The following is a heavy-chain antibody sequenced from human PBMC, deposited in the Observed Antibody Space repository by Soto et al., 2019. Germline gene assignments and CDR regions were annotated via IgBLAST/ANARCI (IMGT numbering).Heavy chain of an antibody. CDR2: IYIGGGT. D-gene: IGHD6-19*01. J-gene: IGHJ4*02. V-gene: IGHV3-53*01. CDR3: VRDQGIPVTA. Sequence: PGGSLRLSCAASGFSVSSNYMSWVRQAPGKGLEWVSVIYIGGGTYYADSVKGRFTISRDNSKNTLYLQMNSLRAEDTAVYYCVRDQGIPVTAWGQGTLVTAPQ. CDR1: GFSVSSNY.